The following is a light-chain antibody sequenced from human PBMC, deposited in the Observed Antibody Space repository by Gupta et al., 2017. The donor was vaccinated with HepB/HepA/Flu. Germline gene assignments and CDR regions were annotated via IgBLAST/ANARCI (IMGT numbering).Light chain of an antibody. J-gene: IGLJ2*01. Sequence: SYELTQSPSVSVSPGQTARITCSGDALGKQYTSWYQQKAGQAPMLMIYRDNKRSSGIPERFSGSSSGTTVTLTISGVQAEDEADYYCQSVDTTYVVFGGGTKLTVL. CDR1: ALGKQY. CDR3: QSVDTTYVV. CDR2: RDN. V-gene: IGLV3-25*03.